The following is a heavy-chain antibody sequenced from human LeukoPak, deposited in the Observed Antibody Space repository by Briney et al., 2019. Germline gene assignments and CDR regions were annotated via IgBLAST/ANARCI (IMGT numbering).Heavy chain of an antibody. Sequence: GEPLKISCKGSGYSFTSYWIGWVRQMPGKGLEWMGIIYPGDSDTRYSPSFQGQVTISADKSISTAYLQWSSLKASDTAIYYCARHWYCGGDCYSGAFDIWGQGTMVTVSS. J-gene: IGHJ3*02. D-gene: IGHD2-21*02. CDR2: IYPGDSDT. V-gene: IGHV5-51*01. CDR3: ARHWYCGGDCYSGAFDI. CDR1: GYSFTSYW.